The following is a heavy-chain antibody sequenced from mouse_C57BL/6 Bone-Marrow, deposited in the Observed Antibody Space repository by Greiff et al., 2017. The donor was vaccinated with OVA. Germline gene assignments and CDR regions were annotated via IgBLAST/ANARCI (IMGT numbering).Heavy chain of an antibody. D-gene: IGHD3-2*02. CDR1: GYTFTSYW. J-gene: IGHJ4*01. V-gene: IGHV1-50*01. CDR2: IDPSDSYT. Sequence: QVQLQQPGAELVKPGASVKLSCKASGYTFTSYWMQWVKQRPGQGLEWIGEIDPSDSYTNYNQKFKGKATLTVDTSSSTAYMQLSSLTSEDSAVYDWATQNSSGYEYYAMDYWGQGTSVTVSS. CDR3: ATQNSSGYEYYAMDY.